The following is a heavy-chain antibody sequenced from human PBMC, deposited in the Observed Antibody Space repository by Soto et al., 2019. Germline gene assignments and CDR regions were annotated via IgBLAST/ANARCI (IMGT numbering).Heavy chain of an antibody. CDR1: GFTFGYYA. V-gene: IGHV3-23*05. D-gene: IGHD6-19*01. J-gene: IGHJ4*02. CDR3: AKDWGRIAVAGWTD. Sequence: GGSLRLSCTASGFTFGYYAMTWLRQAPGKGLEWLSTLAVPYTGPEIFYADSVNGRLIISRDDSRNTVYLELNSLRVDDSAVYYCAKDWGRIAVAGWTDLGRGTLVTVSS. CDR2: VPYTGPEI.